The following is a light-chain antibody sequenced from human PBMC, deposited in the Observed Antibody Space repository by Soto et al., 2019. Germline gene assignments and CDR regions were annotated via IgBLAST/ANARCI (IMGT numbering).Light chain of an antibody. J-gene: IGKJ1*01. V-gene: IGKV1-5*03. Sequence: DIQMTQSPSTLSASVGDRVTITCRASQSISSWLAWYQQKPGKAPKILIYKASSLESGVASRFSGSGSGTEFTLTLSSLQPDDFATYYCQQYRTFGQGTKVEIK. CDR3: QQYRT. CDR1: QSISSW. CDR2: KAS.